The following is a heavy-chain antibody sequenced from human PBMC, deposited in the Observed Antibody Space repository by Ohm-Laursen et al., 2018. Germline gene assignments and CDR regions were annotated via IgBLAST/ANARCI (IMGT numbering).Heavy chain of an antibody. CDR3: ARETSYSFDI. CDR1: GSTFSDYY. Sequence: GSLRLSCSASGSTFSDYYMIWIRQAPGKGLEWVSYISSRGSTIYYADSVKGRFTISRDNAKNSLYLQMNSLRAEDTAVYYCARETSYSFDIWGQGTMVTVSS. V-gene: IGHV3-11*01. J-gene: IGHJ3*02. D-gene: IGHD1-26*01. CDR2: ISSRGSTI.